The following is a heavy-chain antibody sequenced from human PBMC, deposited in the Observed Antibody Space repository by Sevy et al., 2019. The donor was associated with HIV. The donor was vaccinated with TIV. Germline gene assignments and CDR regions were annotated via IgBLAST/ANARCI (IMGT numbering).Heavy chain of an antibody. Sequence: ASVKVSCKASGYTFSDYYLHWVRQAPGQGLEWMGWIKPDSGGTKYSQKFQGRVTMTRDTSISTGYMELSRLRSDDTAVYYCARDHLKVKRTAAMGSWFDSWGQGTLVTVSS. CDR2: IKPDSGGT. J-gene: IGHJ5*01. V-gene: IGHV1-2*02. D-gene: IGHD2-2*01. CDR1: GYTFSDYY. CDR3: ARDHLKVKRTAAMGSWFDS.